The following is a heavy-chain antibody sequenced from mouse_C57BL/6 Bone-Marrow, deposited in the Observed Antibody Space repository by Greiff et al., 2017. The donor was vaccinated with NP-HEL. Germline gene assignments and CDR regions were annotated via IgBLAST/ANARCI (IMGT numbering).Heavy chain of an antibody. J-gene: IGHJ1*03. V-gene: IGHV1-52*01. D-gene: IGHD2-3*01. Sequence: QVQLQQPGAELVRPGSSVKLSCKASGYTFTSYWMHWVKQRPIQGLEWIGNIDPSDSETHYNQKFKDKATLTVDKSSSTAYMQLSSLTSEDSAVYYCARGADGFWYFDVWGTGTTVTVSS. CDR1: GYTFTSYW. CDR3: ARGADGFWYFDV. CDR2: IDPSDSET.